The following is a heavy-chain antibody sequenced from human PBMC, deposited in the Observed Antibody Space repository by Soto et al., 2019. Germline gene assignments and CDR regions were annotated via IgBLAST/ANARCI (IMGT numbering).Heavy chain of an antibody. CDR2: IWDDGGNK. V-gene: IGHV3-33*01. CDR3: ARSSGSYFAAFYDT. Sequence: QAQMQESGGGVVQPGTSLRLSCAASAFSFSTSGMHWVRQVPGKGLEWVAAIWDDGGNKYYADSVRGRFTISRDNSNNMLFLQMNSLRAEDTALYYCARSSGSYFAAFYDTWGQGTLVSVSS. D-gene: IGHD1-26*01. J-gene: IGHJ5*02. CDR1: AFSFSTSG.